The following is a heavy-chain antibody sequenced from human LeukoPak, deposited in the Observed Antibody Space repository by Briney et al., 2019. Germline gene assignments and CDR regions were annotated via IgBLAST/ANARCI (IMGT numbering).Heavy chain of an antibody. J-gene: IGHJ4*02. CDR1: GGSISSGSYY. V-gene: IGHV4-61*02. D-gene: IGHD3-10*01. CDR3: ARDKLWFGEPYYFDY. CDR2: IYTSGST. Sequence: PSETLSLTCTVSGGSISSGSYYWSWIRQPAGKGLEWIGRIYTSGSTNYNPSLKSRVTISVDASKNQFSLKLSSVTAADTAVYYCARDKLWFGEPYYFDYWGQGTLVTVSS.